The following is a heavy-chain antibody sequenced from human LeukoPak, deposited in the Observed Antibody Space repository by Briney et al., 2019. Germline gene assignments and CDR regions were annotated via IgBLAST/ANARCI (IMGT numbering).Heavy chain of an antibody. Sequence: GGSLRLSCAASGFTFDDFGMTWVRQVPGKGLEWVSSINSNGVRTTYGDSVKGRFTISRDDANDSLYLLMHSLRAEDTAFYYCVRGTMIVGPWGQGTLVTVSS. J-gene: IGHJ5*02. CDR2: INSNGVRT. V-gene: IGHV3-20*04. CDR3: VRGTMIVGP. CDR1: GFTFDDFG. D-gene: IGHD3-22*01.